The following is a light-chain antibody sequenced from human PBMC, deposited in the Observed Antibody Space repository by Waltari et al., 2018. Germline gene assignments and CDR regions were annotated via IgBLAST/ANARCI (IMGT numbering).Light chain of an antibody. CDR3: AAWDDSLKGWL. V-gene: IGLV1-44*01. CDR1: SSNIESNT. J-gene: IGLJ3*02. CDR2: SND. Sequence: QSVLTQPPSASGTPGQRITISCSGSSSNIESNTVNWYRQFPGTAPHLLIYSNDLGPAGVPDRFSGSKSGASGSLAISGLESDDEADYYCAAWDDSLKGWLFGGGTTVTVL.